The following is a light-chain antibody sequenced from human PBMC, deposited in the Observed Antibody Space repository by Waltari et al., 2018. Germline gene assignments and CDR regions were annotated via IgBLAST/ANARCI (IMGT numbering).Light chain of an antibody. J-gene: IGLJ2*01. CDR3: MIWHNNAVV. Sequence: QAVLTQPSSLSASPGASASLTCTLRSGINVASYRIYWYQQKPGGPPQYLLRYKSDSDKNQDSRVPRRFSGSKDASANAGILLISGLQSEDEADYYCMIWHNNAVVFGGGTTLTVL. V-gene: IGLV5-45*03. CDR1: SGINVASYR. CDR2: YKSDSDK.